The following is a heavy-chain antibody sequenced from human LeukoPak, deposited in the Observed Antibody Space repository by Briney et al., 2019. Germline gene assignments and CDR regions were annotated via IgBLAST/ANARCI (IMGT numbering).Heavy chain of an antibody. CDR1: GFTFSSYS. CDR3: ARDGIAAAGTVDY. CDR2: ISSSSSYI. D-gene: IGHD6-13*01. V-gene: IGHV3-21*01. Sequence: GGSLRLSCAASGFTFSSYSMNWVRQAPGKGLEWVSSISSSSSYIYYADSVKGRFTISRDNAKNSLYLQMNSLRAEDTAVYYCARDGIAAAGTVDYWGQGTLVTVSS. J-gene: IGHJ4*02.